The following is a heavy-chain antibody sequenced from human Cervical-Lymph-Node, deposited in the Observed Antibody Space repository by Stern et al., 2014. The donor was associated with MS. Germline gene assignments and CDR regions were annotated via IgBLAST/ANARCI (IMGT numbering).Heavy chain of an antibody. CDR1: GYTFTNYY. D-gene: IGHD3-16*01. V-gene: IGHV1-46*01. CDR3: TRAVGGVGRE. Sequence: VQLVQSGPEVKKPGASVMVSCQTSGYTFTNYYIHWVRQAPGPGLEWMGIINPNGSVTASAQKFQGRLTMTRDTSTTTVYMRLITLTSEDTAMYYCTRAVGGVGREWGQGTLVFVSS. CDR2: INPNGSVT. J-gene: IGHJ4*02.